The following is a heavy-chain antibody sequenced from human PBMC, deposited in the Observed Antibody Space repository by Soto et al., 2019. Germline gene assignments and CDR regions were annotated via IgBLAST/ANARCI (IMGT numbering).Heavy chain of an antibody. V-gene: IGHV1-18*04. D-gene: IGHD6-13*01. CDR1: GYTFTSYG. CDR3: AISPGYSSSWDLNWFDP. CDR2: ISAYNGNT. Sequence: ASVKVSCKASGYTFTSYGISWVRQAPGQGLEWMGWISAYNGNTNYAQKLQGRVTITTDTSTSTAYMELRSLRSDDTAVYYCAISPGYSSSWDLNWFDPWGQGTLVTVSS. J-gene: IGHJ5*02.